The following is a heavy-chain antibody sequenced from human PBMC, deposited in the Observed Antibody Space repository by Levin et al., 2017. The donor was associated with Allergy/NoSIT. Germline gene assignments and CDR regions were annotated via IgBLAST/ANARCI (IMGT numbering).Heavy chain of an antibody. J-gene: IGHJ4*02. CDR2: IIPILGIA. V-gene: IGHV1-69*04. CDR3: ARDSFLQTTVTTGVY. Sequence: SVKVSCKASGGTFSSYTISWVRQAPGQGLEWMGRIIPILGIANYAQKFQGRVTITADKSTSTAYMELSSLRSEDTAVYYCARDSFLQTTVTTGVYWGQGTLVTVSS. CDR1: GGTFSSYT. D-gene: IGHD4-17*01.